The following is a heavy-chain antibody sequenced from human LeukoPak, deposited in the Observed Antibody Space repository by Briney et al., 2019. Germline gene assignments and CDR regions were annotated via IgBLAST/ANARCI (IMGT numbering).Heavy chain of an antibody. CDR2: ISGSGGST. CDR3: AKPGYYYGSHFDY. J-gene: IGHJ4*02. CDR1: GFTFSSYA. D-gene: IGHD3-22*01. Sequence: GGSLRLSCAASGFTFSSYAMSWVRQAPGKGLEWVSAISGSGGSTYYADSVKGRFTIFRDNSKNTLYLQMNSLRAEDTAVYYCAKPGYYYGSHFDYWGQGTLVTVSS. V-gene: IGHV3-23*01.